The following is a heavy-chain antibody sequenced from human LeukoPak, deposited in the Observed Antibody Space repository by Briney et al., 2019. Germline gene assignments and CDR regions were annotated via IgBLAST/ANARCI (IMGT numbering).Heavy chain of an antibody. CDR2: INPGGGST. V-gene: IGHV1-46*01. CDR1: GYTFTNFY. D-gene: IGHD3-9*01. J-gene: IGHJ4*02. CDR3: ARMAPVLRYFDWLEEFDY. Sequence: ASVKVSCKASGYTFTNFYMHWVRQAPGQGLEWMGIINPGGGSTTYAQTFQGRVTMTRDTSTSTVYMELSSLRSEDTAVYYCARMAPVLRYFDWLEEFDYWGQGTLVTVSS.